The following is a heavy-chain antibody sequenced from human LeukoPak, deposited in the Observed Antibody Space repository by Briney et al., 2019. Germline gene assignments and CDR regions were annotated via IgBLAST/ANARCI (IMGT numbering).Heavy chain of an antibody. CDR3: ARGVSSSWYYGSQWLPQPGYFDY. Sequence: PSETLSLTCAVYGGSFSGYYWSWIRQPPGKGLEWIGEINHSGSTNYNPSLKSRVTISVDTSKNQFSLKLSSVTAADTAVYYCARGVSSSWYYGSQWLPQPGYFDYWGQGTLVTVSS. J-gene: IGHJ4*02. D-gene: IGHD6-13*01. CDR1: GGSFSGYY. V-gene: IGHV4-34*01. CDR2: INHSGST.